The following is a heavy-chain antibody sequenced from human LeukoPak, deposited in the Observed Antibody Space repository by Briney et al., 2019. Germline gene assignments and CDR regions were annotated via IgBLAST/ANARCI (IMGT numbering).Heavy chain of an antibody. CDR1: GASITSYY. CDR3: ARDQELGY. Sequence: PSETLSLTCSVSGASITSYYWNWIRQPAGKGLEWIGRIYTREGTNYNPSLKSRVTISVDTSKNQFSLKLTSLTAADTAVYYCARDQELGYWGLRTLVTISS. CDR2: IYTREGT. V-gene: IGHV4-4*07. J-gene: IGHJ4*02. D-gene: IGHD2-15*01.